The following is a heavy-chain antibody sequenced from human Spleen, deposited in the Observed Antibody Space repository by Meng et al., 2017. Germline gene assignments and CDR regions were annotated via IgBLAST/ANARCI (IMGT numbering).Heavy chain of an antibody. CDR2: INPIGGGT. J-gene: IGHJ4*02. V-gene: IGHV1-2*06. CDR3: ARDGSSSWSTDY. CDR1: GYSFNDYY. Sequence: QVRLVQSGAEGKKPGTSVKVYCKASGYSFNDYYIHWVRQAPGQGLEWMGRINPIGGGTNYAQKLQGRVTMSRDTSISTAYMELSSLRSDDTAVYYCARDGSSSWSTDYWGQGTLVTVSS. D-gene: IGHD6-13*01.